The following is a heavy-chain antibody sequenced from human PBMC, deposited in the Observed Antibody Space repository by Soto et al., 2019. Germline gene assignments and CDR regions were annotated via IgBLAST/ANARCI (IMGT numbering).Heavy chain of an antibody. J-gene: IGHJ4*02. CDR1: GASISSSSYY. Sequence: SETLSLTCTVSGASISSSSYYWGWIRQPPGKGLEWIGSMYYSGNSYYNPSLRSRVTMSVDTSKNQLSLTLSSVTAADTAVYYCARGTIVASYYFDYWGQGTLVTVSS. V-gene: IGHV4-39*01. D-gene: IGHD5-12*01. CDR2: MYYSGNS. CDR3: ARGTIVASYYFDY.